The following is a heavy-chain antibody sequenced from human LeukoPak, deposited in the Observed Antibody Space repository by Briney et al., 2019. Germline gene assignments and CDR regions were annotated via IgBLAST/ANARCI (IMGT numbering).Heavy chain of an antibody. CDR1: GYTFTSYG. CDR3: ARSGLAVADHP. J-gene: IGHJ5*02. V-gene: IGHV1-18*01. D-gene: IGHD6-19*01. CDR2: ISGYNGNT. Sequence: GASVKVSCKTSGYTFTSYGVSWVRQAPGQGLEWMGWISGYNGNTNYAQKYRGRVTMTTDTSTSTVYMELRSLRSDDTAVYYCARSGLAVADHPWGQGTLVTVSS.